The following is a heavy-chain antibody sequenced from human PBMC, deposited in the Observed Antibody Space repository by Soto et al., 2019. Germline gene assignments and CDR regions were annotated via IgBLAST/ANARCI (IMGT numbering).Heavy chain of an antibody. Sequence: GESLKISCKASGYSFTTYWIGWVRQMPGKGLEWMGIIYPGDSYTNYSPSFQGHVTISADKSISTAYLQWSSLKASDTAIYYCARGPWVTVGDNYYYSGMDVWGQGTPVTVSS. CDR1: GYSFTTYW. V-gene: IGHV5-51*01. CDR2: IYPGDSYT. CDR3: ARGPWVTVGDNYYYSGMDV. D-gene: IGHD3-16*01. J-gene: IGHJ6*02.